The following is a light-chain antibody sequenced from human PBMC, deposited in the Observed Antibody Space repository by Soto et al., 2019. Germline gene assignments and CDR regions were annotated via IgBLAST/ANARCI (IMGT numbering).Light chain of an antibody. CDR3: SAYTSSSTLVV. V-gene: IGLV2-14*01. CDR2: DVS. Sequence: QSALTQPASVSGSPGQSITISCTGTSSDVGGYNYVSWYQQHPGKAPKLMIYDVSNRPSGVSNRFSGSKSGNTASLTISGLPDEDEADYYCSAYTSSSTLVVFGGASKLTV. J-gene: IGLJ2*01. CDR1: SSDVGGYNY.